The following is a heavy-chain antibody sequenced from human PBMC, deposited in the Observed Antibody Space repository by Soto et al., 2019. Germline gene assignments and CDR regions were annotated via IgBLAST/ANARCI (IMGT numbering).Heavy chain of an antibody. CDR3: TIDPHSTGTHY. Sequence: GGSLRLSCAASGFSFSDAWMTWVRQAPGGGLEWVGHIKSKTDGGTTDYAAPVKGRFTISRDASKTTVYLQMNSLRTEDTAVYYCTIDPHSTGTHYCGQATLVTLSS. CDR2: IKSKTDGGTT. J-gene: IGHJ4*02. V-gene: IGHV3-15*01. CDR1: GFSFSDAW. D-gene: IGHD1-1*01.